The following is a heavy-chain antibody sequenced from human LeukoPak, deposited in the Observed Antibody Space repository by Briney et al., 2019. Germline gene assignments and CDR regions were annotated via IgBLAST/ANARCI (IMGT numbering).Heavy chain of an antibody. CDR1: GFTFSNYA. Sequence: PGGSLRLSCAASGFTFSNYAMSWVRQAPGKGLQWLSVISGSGDSTYYADSVKGRFTISRDNSKNTLYLQMNSLRAEDTAVYYCAKDSRGVAAPDRWGPGTLVTVS. D-gene: IGHD2-15*01. J-gene: IGHJ5*02. CDR2: ISGSGDST. CDR3: AKDSRGVAAPDR. V-gene: IGHV3-23*01.